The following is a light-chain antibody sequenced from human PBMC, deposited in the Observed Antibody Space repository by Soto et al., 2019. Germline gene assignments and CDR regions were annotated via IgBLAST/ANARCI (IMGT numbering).Light chain of an antibody. CDR2: VAS. CDR3: QQYQSYSRT. V-gene: IGKV1-5*01. J-gene: IGKJ1*01. Sequence: DIQMSQSLSSLSASVGDRGTITCRANQMISRYLNWYQQKRGKATHLMFDVASSLGSGVPSRFSGSGSGTEFILTISSLNHDDFATYYCQQYQSYSRTFGQGTKVEIK. CDR1: QMISRY.